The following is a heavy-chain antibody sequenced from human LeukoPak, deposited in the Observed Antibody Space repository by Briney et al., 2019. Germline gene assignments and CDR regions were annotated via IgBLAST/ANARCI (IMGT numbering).Heavy chain of an antibody. CDR2: IYYSGST. CDR1: GGSLSSYY. D-gene: IGHD3-10*01. Sequence: SETLSLTCTVSGGSLSSYYWSWVRQPPGKGLEWIGYIYYSGSTNYNPSLKSRVTISVDTSKNQFSLKLGSVTAADTAVYYCASNYYGSGSYDYWGQGTRVSVSS. V-gene: IGHV4-59*08. J-gene: IGHJ4*02. CDR3: ASNYYGSGSYDY.